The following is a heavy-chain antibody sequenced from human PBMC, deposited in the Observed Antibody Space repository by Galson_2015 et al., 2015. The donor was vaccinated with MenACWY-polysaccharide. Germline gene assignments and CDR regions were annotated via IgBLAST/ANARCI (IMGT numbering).Heavy chain of an antibody. Sequence: SLRLSCAASGFTFSDYAMTWVRQAPGKGLEWVANIKPDGSQKNYVDSVKGRFTISRDNARDSLYLQMNSLRAEDTAIYYCARGARWLDDWGQGTLVTVSS. CDR1: GFTFSDYA. CDR2: IKPDGSQK. J-gene: IGHJ4*02. V-gene: IGHV3-7*04. D-gene: IGHD2-15*01. CDR3: ARGARWLDD.